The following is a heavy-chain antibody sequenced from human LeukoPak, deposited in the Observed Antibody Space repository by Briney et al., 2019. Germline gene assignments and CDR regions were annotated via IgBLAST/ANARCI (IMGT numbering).Heavy chain of an antibody. V-gene: IGHV1-18*01. CDR1: GYTFTSYG. CDR2: ISAYNGNT. D-gene: IGHD3-10*01. Sequence: ASVKVSCKASGYTFTSYGISWVRQAPGQGLEWMGWISAYNGNTNYAQKLQGRVTMTTDTSTSTAYMELRSLRSDDTAVYYCARDSIGVVRGVNPIDYWGQGTLVTVSS. CDR3: ARDSIGVVRGVNPIDY. J-gene: IGHJ4*02.